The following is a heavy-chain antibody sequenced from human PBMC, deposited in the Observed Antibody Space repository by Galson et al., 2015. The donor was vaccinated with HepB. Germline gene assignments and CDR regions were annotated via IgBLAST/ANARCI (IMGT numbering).Heavy chain of an antibody. CDR2: IWFDGSNK. D-gene: IGHD3-22*01. CDR1: GFTFSSYG. Sequence: SLRLSCAASGFTFSSYGMHWVRQAPGKGLEWVAVIWFDGSNKYYADSAKGRFTISRDISKNTLYLQMNSLRAEDTAVYYCARASYYDSSGYYRLYYFDYWGQGTLVTVSS. CDR3: ARASYYDSSGYYRLYYFDY. J-gene: IGHJ4*02. V-gene: IGHV3-33*01.